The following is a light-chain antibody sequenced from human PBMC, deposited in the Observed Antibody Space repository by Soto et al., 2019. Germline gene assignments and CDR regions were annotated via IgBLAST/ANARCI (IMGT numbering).Light chain of an antibody. Sequence: DIQMTQSPSTLSASVGDRVTITCRASQSISSWLAWYQQKPGKAPKLLIYKASSLESGVPSRFSGSGSATEFTLTISSLQPDDFATYYCQQYNSYSLTFGQGTKLEIK. V-gene: IGKV1-5*03. J-gene: IGKJ2*01. CDR2: KAS. CDR1: QSISSW. CDR3: QQYNSYSLT.